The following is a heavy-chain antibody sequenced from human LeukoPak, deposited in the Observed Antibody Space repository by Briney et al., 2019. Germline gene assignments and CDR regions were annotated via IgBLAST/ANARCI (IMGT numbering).Heavy chain of an antibody. CDR2: IKSKTDGGTT. J-gene: IGHJ6*02. D-gene: IGHD2-21*01. CDR3: SETQHVVVNYYYALDV. Sequence: PGGSLRLSCAASGFTFSNAWMSWVRQAPGKGLEWVGRIKSKTDGGTTDYAAPVKGRFTISRDDSKNTLYLQMNSLKTEDTAVYYCSETQHVVVNYYYALDVWGQGTTVTVSS. V-gene: IGHV3-15*01. CDR1: GFTFSNAW.